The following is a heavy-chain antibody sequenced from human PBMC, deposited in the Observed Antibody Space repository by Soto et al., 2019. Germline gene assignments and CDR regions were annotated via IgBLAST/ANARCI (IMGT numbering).Heavy chain of an antibody. D-gene: IGHD1-7*01. CDR2: IIPIFGTA. CDR1: GGTFSSYA. J-gene: IGHJ6*02. CDR3: ARDPQEGGAGTTGFYYYGMDV. Sequence: QVQLVQSGAEVKKPGSSVKVSCKASGGTFSSYAISWVRQAPGQGLEWMGGIIPIFGTANYAQKFQGRVTITADESTSTAYMELSSLRSEDTAVSYCARDPQEGGAGTTGFYYYGMDVWGQGTTVTVSS. V-gene: IGHV1-69*12.